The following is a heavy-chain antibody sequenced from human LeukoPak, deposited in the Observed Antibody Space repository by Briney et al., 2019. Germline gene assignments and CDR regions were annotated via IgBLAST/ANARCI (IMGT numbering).Heavy chain of an antibody. CDR3: ARAGYSGTYYGDY. J-gene: IGHJ4*02. CDR1: GFTFSAYS. V-gene: IGHV3-48*02. CDR2: ISSGSSAI. D-gene: IGHD1-26*01. Sequence: GGSLRLSCAASGFTFSAYSMNWVRQAPGRGLEWVSYISSGSSAIYYADSVKGRFTISRGNAKNSLFLHMNSLRDDDTAVYYCARAGYSGTYYGDYWGQGTLVTVSS.